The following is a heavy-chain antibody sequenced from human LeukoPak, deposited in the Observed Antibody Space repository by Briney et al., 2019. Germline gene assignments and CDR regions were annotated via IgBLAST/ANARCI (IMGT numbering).Heavy chain of an antibody. V-gene: IGHV4-34*01. CDR2: INHSGST. CDR3: ARDSYYYDSSGYGAFDI. CDR1: GGSFSGYY. D-gene: IGHD3-22*01. J-gene: IGHJ3*02. Sequence: ASETLSLTCAVYGGSFSGYYWSWIRQPPGKGLEWIGEINHSGSTNYNPSLKSRVTISVDTSKNQFSLKLSSVTAADTAVYYCARDSYYYDSSGYGAFDIWGQGTMVTVSS.